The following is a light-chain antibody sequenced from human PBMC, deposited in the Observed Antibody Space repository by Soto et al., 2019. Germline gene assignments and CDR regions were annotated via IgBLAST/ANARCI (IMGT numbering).Light chain of an antibody. J-gene: IGLJ2*01. Sequence: QSVLTQPPSVSGAPGQTVTISCTGSSSNIGAGYDVHWCQHLPGTAPKLLIYHNNIRPSGVPDRFSGSKSGTSASLAITGLQAEDEAAYSRQSFDLYLSGPIFGGGTKVTVL. V-gene: IGLV1-40*01. CDR3: QSFDLYLSGPI. CDR1: SSNIGAGYD. CDR2: HNN.